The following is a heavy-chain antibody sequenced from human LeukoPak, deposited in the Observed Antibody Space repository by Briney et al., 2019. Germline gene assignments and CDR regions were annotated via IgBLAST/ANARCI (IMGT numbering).Heavy chain of an antibody. J-gene: IGHJ6*02. CDR3: ARDRWELLSNSYHYCGLDV. CDR1: GFTFSNYW. CDR2: IKQDGSEK. D-gene: IGHD2-15*01. Sequence: GGSLRLSCAASGFTFSNYWMSWVRQAPGKGLEWVTNIKQDGSEKCYVDSVKGRFTISRDNAKNSLYLQMNSLRAEDTAVYYCARDRWELLSNSYHYCGLDVWGQGTTVTVSS. V-gene: IGHV3-7*01.